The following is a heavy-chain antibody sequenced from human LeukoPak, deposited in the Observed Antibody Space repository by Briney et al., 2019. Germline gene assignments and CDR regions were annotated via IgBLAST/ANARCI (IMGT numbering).Heavy chain of an antibody. V-gene: IGHV3-9*01. CDR2: IGWNSASI. J-gene: IGHJ4*02. CDR3: AKDLRYSGSYLFDC. D-gene: IGHD1-26*01. CDR1: GFTFDDYA. Sequence: GGSLRLSCAASGFTFDDYAMHWVRQAPGKGLEWVSGIGWNSASIDYADSVKGRFTISRDNAKNSLYLQMNSLRDEDTALYYCAKDLRYSGSYLFDCWGQGTLVTVSS.